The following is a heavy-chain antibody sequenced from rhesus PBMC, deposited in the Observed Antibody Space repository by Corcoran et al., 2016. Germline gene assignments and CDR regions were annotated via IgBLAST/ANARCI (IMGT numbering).Heavy chain of an antibody. CDR2: ISGSGGSS. CDR3: AQAPVPARGFGVLTDPPGY. J-gene: IGHJ4*01. V-gene: IGHV4-173*01. Sequence: LQLQESGPGLVQPSEPLSPTCAGSGGSISNNWWSWLRQPSGKGLEGDGRISGSGGSSSYNPSLKSRVTISTDTSKNQLSLKLISVTAADTAVYYCAQAPVPARGFGVLTDPPGYWGQGVLVTVSS. CDR1: GGSISNNW. D-gene: IGHD2-15*01.